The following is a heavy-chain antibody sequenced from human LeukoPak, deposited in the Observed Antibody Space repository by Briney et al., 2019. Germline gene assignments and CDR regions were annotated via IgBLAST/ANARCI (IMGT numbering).Heavy chain of an antibody. V-gene: IGHV3-7*01. J-gene: IGHJ6*03. CDR3: AREHTSGWANYYYYYYMDV. D-gene: IGHD6-19*01. CDR1: GFTFSSYW. CDR2: IKQDGSEK. Sequence: PGGSLRLSCAASGFTFSSYWMSWVRQAPGKGLEWVANIKQDGSEKYYVDSVKGRFTISRDNAKNSLYLQMNSLRAEDTAVYYCAREHTSGWANYYYYYYMDVWGKGTTVTVSS.